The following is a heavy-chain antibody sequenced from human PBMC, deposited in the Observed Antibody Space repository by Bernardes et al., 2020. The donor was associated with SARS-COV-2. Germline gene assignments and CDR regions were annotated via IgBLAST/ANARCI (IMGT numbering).Heavy chain of an antibody. D-gene: IGHD2-21*01. CDR3: ARVGCGGDCYPNPRPYYYYGMDV. J-gene: IGHJ6*04. CDR1: GYTFTKYG. V-gene: IGHV1-18*01. CDR2: ISAYNGNT. Sequence: ASVKVSCKASGYTFTKYGISWVRQAAGHGLEWMGWISAYNGNTNYAQKLQDRVTMTTDTSTSTAYMELRSLRSDDTAVYYCARVGCGGDCYPNPRPYYYYGMDVWGKGTTVTVSS.